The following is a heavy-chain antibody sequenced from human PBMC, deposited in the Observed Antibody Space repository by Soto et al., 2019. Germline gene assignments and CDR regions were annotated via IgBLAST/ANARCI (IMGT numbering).Heavy chain of an antibody. CDR3: AKAAYYYDSSGYPPLGDY. CDR1: AFIFRNYG. Sequence: PGGSLRLSCAASAFIFRNYGMNWVRKAPGKGLEWVSAISGSGDSTYYANSVKGRFTISRDNSKNTLYLQMGSLRPEDTAVYYCAKAAYYYDSSGYPPLGDYWGQGTLVTAPQ. J-gene: IGHJ4*02. CDR2: ISGSGDST. V-gene: IGHV3-23*01. D-gene: IGHD3-22*01.